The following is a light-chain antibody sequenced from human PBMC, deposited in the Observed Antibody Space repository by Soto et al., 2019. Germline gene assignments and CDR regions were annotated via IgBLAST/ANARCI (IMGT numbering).Light chain of an antibody. V-gene: IGLV1-47*02. J-gene: IGLJ1*01. Sequence: QSVLTQPPSASVTPGQRVTVSCSGSSSNIGSNYVYWYQQLPGTAPKLLIYSNNQRPSGVPDRFSGSKSGTSASLAISGLRSEDEADYYCAAWDDSLSGQVFGTGTKVTVL. CDR3: AAWDDSLSGQV. CDR2: SNN. CDR1: SSNIGSNY.